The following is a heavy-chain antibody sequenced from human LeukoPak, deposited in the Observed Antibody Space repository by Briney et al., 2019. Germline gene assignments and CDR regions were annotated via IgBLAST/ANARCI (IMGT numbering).Heavy chain of an antibody. CDR2: ISNTGSGT. D-gene: IGHD1-14*01. Sequence: SGGSLRLSCAASGFTFSDHFMSWIRQAPGKGLEWISYISNTGSGTYYADSVKGRFTISRDNAKNSLDLQINSLRVEDTGVYYCARDRQPSVYNGLNVWGQGTTVTVSS. J-gene: IGHJ6*02. CDR3: ARDRQPSVYNGLNV. V-gene: IGHV3-11*01. CDR1: GFTFSDHF.